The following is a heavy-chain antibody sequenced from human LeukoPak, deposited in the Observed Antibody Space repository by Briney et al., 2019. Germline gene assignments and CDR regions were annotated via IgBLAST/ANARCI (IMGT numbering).Heavy chain of an antibody. Sequence: GGSLRLSCAASGFTFSSYAMSWVRQAPGKGLEWVSAISGSGGSTYSADSVKGRFTISRDNAKNSLYLQMNSLRAEDTAVYYCAVNVDIVATITVDYWGQGTLVTVSS. J-gene: IGHJ4*02. CDR2: ISGSGGST. CDR3: AVNVDIVATITVDY. D-gene: IGHD5-12*01. V-gene: IGHV3-23*01. CDR1: GFTFSSYA.